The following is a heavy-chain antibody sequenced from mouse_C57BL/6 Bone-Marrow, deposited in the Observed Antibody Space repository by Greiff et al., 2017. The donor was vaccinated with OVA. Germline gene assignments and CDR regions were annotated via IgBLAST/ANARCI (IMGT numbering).Heavy chain of an antibody. V-gene: IGHV1-55*01. CDR1: FSPFTLYS. Sequence: VPLPPPGASLFPPGSSFQLSCPASFSPFTLYSLPLFPPIPCPGLEWIGYIYPGSGSTTYNEKFKSKATLTVDTSSSTAYMQLSSLTSEDSAVYYCARETSYYFDYWGQGTTLTVSS. J-gene: IGHJ2*01. CDR2: IYPGSGST. CDR3: ARETSYYFDY.